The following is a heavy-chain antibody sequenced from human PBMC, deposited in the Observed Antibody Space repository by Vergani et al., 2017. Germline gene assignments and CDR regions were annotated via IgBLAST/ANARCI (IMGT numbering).Heavy chain of an antibody. D-gene: IGHD6-19*01. J-gene: IGHJ5*02. Sequence: QLQLQESGPGLVKPSATLSLTCSVSGASIRSSNYYWGRLRQRPGKGLGWIASIYYSGSTYYNPSLKSRVTISVGTSKNQLSLKLSSVTAAGTAVYFWARHATVEWLVKLGWIDPWGQGILVSVSS. CDR3: ARHATVEWLVKLGWIDP. CDR1: GASIRSSNYY. V-gene: IGHV4-39*01. CDR2: IYYSGST.